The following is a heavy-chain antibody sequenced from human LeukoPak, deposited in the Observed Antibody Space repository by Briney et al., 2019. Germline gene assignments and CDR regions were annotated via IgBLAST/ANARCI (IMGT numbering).Heavy chain of an antibody. CDR1: GFTFSSYS. V-gene: IGHV3-48*01. J-gene: IGHJ4*02. CDR3: ARDYDSSGFDPTYFDY. D-gene: IGHD3-22*01. Sequence: GGSLRLSCAASGFTFSSYSMNWVRQAPGKGLEWVSYISSSSKTIYYADSVKGRFTISRDNAKNSLYLQMNSLRAEDTAVYYCARDYDSSGFDPTYFDYWGQGTLVTVSS. CDR2: ISSSSKTI.